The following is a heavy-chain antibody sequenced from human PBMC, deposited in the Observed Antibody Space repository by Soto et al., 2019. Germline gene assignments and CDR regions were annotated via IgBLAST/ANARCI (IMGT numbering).Heavy chain of an antibody. D-gene: IGHD6-25*01. Sequence: GESLKISCSVYGYTFANHWIAWVRQMPGKGLEYMGSIYPGDSDTRYSPSFKGHVTISADKSITTAFLQWSSLSASDTAMYYCARSPLSSDIAFRPATPVLYYFDFWGQGAQVTVSS. CDR3: ARSPLSSDIAFRPATPVLYYFDF. J-gene: IGHJ4*02. V-gene: IGHV5-51*01. CDR2: IYPGDSDT. CDR1: GYTFANHW.